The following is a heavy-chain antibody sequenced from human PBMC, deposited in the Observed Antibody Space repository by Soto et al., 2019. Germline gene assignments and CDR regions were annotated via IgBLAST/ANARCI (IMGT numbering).Heavy chain of an antibody. V-gene: IGHV3-21*01. D-gene: IGHD1-20*01. CDR2: ISSSSSYI. CDR1: GFTFSSYS. CDR3: ARDISRYDYYYGMDV. J-gene: IGHJ6*02. Sequence: PGGSLRLSCAASGFTFSSYSMNWVRQAPGKGLEWVSSISSSSSYIYYADSVKGRFTISRDNAKSSLYLQMNSLRAEDTAVYYCARDISRYDYYYGMDVWGQGTTVTVSS.